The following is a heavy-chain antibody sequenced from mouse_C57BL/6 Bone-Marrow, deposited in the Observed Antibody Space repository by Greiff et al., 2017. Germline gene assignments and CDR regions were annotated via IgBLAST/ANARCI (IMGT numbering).Heavy chain of an antibody. D-gene: IGHD3-1*01. Sequence: VQLQQPGAELVRPGSSVKLSCKASGYTFTSYWMDWVKQRPGQGLEWIGNIYPSDSETHYNQKFKDKATLTVDKSSSTAYMQLSSLTAEDSAVYYCARSGLPFDCWGQGTTLTVSS. CDR3: ARSGLPFDC. CDR2: IYPSDSET. V-gene: IGHV1-61*01. CDR1: GYTFTSYW. J-gene: IGHJ2*01.